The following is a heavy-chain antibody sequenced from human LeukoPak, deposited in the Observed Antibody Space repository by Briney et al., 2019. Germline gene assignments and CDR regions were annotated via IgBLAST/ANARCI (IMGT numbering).Heavy chain of an antibody. J-gene: IGHJ5*02. V-gene: IGHV1-8*01. CDR3: ARGPRDYDESIRYNWFDP. D-gene: IGHD4-17*01. Sequence: WASVKVSCKASGYTFSNYDINWVRQAPGQGLEWMGGMNPKSGSTGYAQKFQGRVTMTRDTSISTAYMELSSLTSEDTAKYYCARGPRDYDESIRYNWFDPWGQGTPVTVSS. CDR2: MNPKSGST. CDR1: GYTFSNYD.